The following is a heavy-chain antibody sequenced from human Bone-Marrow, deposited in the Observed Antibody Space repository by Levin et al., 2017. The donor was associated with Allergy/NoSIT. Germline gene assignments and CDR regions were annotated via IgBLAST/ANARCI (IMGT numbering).Heavy chain of an antibody. Sequence: GASVKVSCAASGFTFSSYAMSWVRQAPGKGLEWVSVISGSGGSTYYAASVQGRFTISRDNSKNTLYLQMNSLRAEDTAVYYCAKDMSDVSLADGAFDRWGQGTMVTVSS. CDR1: GFTFSSYA. CDR2: ISGSGGST. V-gene: IGHV3-23*01. D-gene: IGHD1-20*01. CDR3: AKDMSDVSLADGAFDR. J-gene: IGHJ3*02.